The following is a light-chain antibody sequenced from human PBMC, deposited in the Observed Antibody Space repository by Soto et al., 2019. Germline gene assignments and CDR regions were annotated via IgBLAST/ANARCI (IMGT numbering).Light chain of an antibody. Sequence: DIHMTQSPSSLSSLIGERVAIPCRASQGIRNSLAWYQQKPGKNPNLLIYAASTLQSGVPSRFSGSGFGTDFTLTISSLQPEDLATYYCQTYNSAPYTFGPGTKVDI. CDR2: AAS. J-gene: IGKJ3*01. V-gene: IGKV1-27*01. CDR3: QTYNSAPYT. CDR1: QGIRNS.